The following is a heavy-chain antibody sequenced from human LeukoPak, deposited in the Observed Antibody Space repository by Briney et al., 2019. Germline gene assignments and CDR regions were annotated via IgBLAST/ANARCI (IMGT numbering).Heavy chain of an antibody. CDR3: ARGRYYLDS. CDR2: ISSSSSTI. V-gene: IGHV3-48*04. J-gene: IGHJ4*02. D-gene: IGHD4-17*01. Sequence: GGSLRLSCAASGFTFSSYSMNWVRQAPGKGLEWVSYISSSSSTIYYADSVKGRFTISRDNAKNTLYLQMNSLRAEDTAVYYCARGRYYLDSWGQGTLVTVSS. CDR1: GFTFSSYS.